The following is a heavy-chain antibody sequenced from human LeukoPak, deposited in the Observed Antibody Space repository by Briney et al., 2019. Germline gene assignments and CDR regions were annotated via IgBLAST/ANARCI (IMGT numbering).Heavy chain of an antibody. V-gene: IGHV3-7*01. D-gene: IGHD6-13*01. CDR1: GFTFNNYW. CDR2: IKQDESEI. Sequence: QPGRSLRLSCTASGFTFNNYWMTWVRQAAGKGLEWVGNIKQDESEIFYVDSVKGRFTISRDNAKNSLYLQMNSLRAEDTAAYYCSRVGFTNSWSLDYWGQGTLLTVSS. J-gene: IGHJ4*02. CDR3: SRVGFTNSWSLDY.